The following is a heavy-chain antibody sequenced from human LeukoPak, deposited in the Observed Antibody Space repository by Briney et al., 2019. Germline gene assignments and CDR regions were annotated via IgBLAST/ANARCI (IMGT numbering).Heavy chain of an antibody. CDR3: ARWRLVGATRVFDY. D-gene: IGHD1-26*01. J-gene: IGHJ4*02. Sequence: WASVKVSCKASGYTFTGYYMHWVRQAPGQGLEWMERINPNSGGTNYAQKFQGRVTMTRDTSISTVYMELSRLRSDDTAVYYCARWRLVGATRVFDYWGQGTLVTVSS. CDR1: GYTFTGYY. V-gene: IGHV1-2*06. CDR2: INPNSGGT.